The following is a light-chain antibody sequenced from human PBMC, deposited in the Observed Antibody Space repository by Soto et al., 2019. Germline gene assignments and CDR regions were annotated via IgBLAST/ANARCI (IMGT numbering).Light chain of an antibody. CDR3: QLYGISPH. CDR1: QSRGSNF. J-gene: IGKJ5*01. Sequence: EIVLTHSPGTLSLSPCERATLSFKTSQSRGSNFLAWYQHKPGQAPRLLIYASSNRATGIPDRFSGSASGTDFTLTINRLEPEDFAVYYCQLYGISPHFGQGTRLEIK. CDR2: ASS. V-gene: IGKV3-20*01.